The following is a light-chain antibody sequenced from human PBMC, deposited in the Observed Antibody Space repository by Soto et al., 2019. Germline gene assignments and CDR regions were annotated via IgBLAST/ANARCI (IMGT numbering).Light chain of an antibody. V-gene: IGLV3-25*03. CDR1: ALPKQY. CDR2: KDS. CDR3: QSADSSGTIEV. J-gene: IGLJ1*01. Sequence: SYELTQPPSVSVSPGQTARITCSGDALPKQYAYWYQQKPGQAPVLVIYKDSERPSGIPERFSGSSSGTTVTLTISGVQAEDEADYYCQSADSSGTIEVFGTGTKLTVL.